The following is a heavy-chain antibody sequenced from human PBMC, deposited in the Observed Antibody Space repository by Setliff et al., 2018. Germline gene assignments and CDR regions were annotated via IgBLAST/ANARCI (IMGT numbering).Heavy chain of an antibody. CDR2: ILGSDGRT. CDR1: GFTFTNYA. D-gene: IGHD6-19*01. CDR3: AKDYQSDSGWDFGY. V-gene: IGHV3-23*01. Sequence: GSLRLSCTASGFTFTNYAMSWVRQAPGKGLEWVSGILGSDGRTYYADSVKGRFTISRDNSKSTLYLQMSSLRAEDTAVYYCAKDYQSDSGWDFGYWGQGTLVTVSS. J-gene: IGHJ4*02.